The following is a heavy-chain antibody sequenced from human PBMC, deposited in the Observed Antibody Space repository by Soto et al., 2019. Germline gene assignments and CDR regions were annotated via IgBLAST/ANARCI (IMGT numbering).Heavy chain of an antibody. CDR3: AKALGLDRQGNFHFDY. V-gene: IGHV3-23*01. Sequence: EVQLLESGGGLVQPGESLRLSCAASRFTLSSYAMTWVRQAPGKGLEWVSGISGSGGSTTYADSVKGRFTISRDNSKNTLYLQMNSLRAEDTAVYYCAKALGLDRQGNFHFDYWGPGTLVTVSS. J-gene: IGHJ4*02. CDR1: RFTLSSYA. CDR2: ISGSGGST.